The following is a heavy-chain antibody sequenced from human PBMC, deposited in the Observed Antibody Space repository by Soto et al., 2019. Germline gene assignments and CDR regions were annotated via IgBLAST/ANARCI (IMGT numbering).Heavy chain of an antibody. D-gene: IGHD2-15*01. V-gene: IGHV4-59*12. CDR2: IYYSGST. J-gene: IGHJ5*02. Sequence: PSETRSLTCTVSGGSISSYYWSWIRQPPGKGLEWIGYIYYSGSTNYNPSLKSRVTISVDTSKNQFSLKLSSVTAADTAVYYCARGGRYCSGGSCYYFRDWFDPWGQGTLVTVSS. CDR3: ARGGRYCSGGSCYYFRDWFDP. CDR1: GGSISSYY.